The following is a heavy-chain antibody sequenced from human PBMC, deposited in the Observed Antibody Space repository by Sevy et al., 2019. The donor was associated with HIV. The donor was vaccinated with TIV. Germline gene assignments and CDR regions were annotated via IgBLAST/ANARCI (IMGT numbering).Heavy chain of an antibody. CDR2: ISYDASNK. CDR1: GFTFSSSA. V-gene: IGHV3-30*04. J-gene: IGHJ6*02. Sequence: GGSLRLSCAASGFTFSSSAMHWVRQAPGKGLEWVAGISYDASNKYYANSVKVPFTIAINNSKNTPYLQMNILRANDTAVYYCANDQDGDNSYYYYYCMDVWGQGTTVTVSS. D-gene: IGHD3-16*01. CDR3: ANDQDGDNSYYYYYCMDV.